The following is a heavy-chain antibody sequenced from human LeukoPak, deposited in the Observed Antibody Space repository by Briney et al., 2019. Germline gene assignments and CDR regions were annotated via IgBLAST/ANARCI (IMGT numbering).Heavy chain of an antibody. D-gene: IGHD3-10*01. CDR2: IQYDGSKK. CDR3: AKDIGSYYDD. V-gene: IGHV3-30*02. CDR1: GFTFSSNG. Sequence: GGSLRLSCAASGFTFSSNGMHWVRQAPGKGLEWVTFIQYDGSKKYYADSVKGRFTISRDNSKNTLYLEMNSLRAEDTAVYYCAKDIGSYYDDWGQGILVTVSS. J-gene: IGHJ4*02.